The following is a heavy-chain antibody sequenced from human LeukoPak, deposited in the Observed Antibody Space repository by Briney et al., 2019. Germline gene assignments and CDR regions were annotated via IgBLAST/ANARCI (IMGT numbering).Heavy chain of an antibody. Sequence: GGSLRLSCVASGFIFSSNYMSWVRQAPGKGLEWVSVIYSGGRTYYADSVKGRFTISRDNSKGTLYLQMNSLRAEDTAVYYCARGDVYFDYWGQGTLVTVSS. CDR3: ARGDVYFDY. J-gene: IGHJ4*02. V-gene: IGHV3-53*01. D-gene: IGHD2-21*02. CDR2: IYSGGRT. CDR1: GFIFSSNY.